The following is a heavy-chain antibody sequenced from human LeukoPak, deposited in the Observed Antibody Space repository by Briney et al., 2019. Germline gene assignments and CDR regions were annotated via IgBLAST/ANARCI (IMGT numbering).Heavy chain of an antibody. CDR1: GGSFSGYY. V-gene: IGHV4-34*01. Sequence: PSETLSLTCAVYGGSFSGYYWSWIRQPPGKGLEWIGEINHSGSTNYNPSPKSRVTISVDTSKNQFSLKLSSVTAADTAVYYCAREVLQNYYYYYGMDVWGQGTTVTVSS. CDR2: INHSGST. CDR3: AREVLQNYYYYYGMDV. J-gene: IGHJ6*02. D-gene: IGHD4-11*01.